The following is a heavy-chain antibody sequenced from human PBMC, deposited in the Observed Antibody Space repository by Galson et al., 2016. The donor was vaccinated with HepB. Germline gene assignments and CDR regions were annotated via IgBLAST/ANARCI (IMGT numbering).Heavy chain of an antibody. CDR1: GFTFSSFA. V-gene: IGHV3-23*01. CDR2: LNYSGGRT. D-gene: IGHD2-15*01. Sequence: SLRLSCAASGFTFSSFAMSWVRQAPGKGLEWVSALNYSGGRTSYADSVKGRFTISRDNSKNTLYLQMNGVRAEDTAIYYCAKSLLGVVAATSFDYWGQGTLVTVSS. CDR3: AKSLLGVVAATSFDY. J-gene: IGHJ4*02.